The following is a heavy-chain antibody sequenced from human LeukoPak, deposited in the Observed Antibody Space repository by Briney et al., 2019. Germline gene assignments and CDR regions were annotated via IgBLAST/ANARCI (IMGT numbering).Heavy chain of an antibody. J-gene: IGHJ3*02. D-gene: IGHD3-22*01. CDR1: GFTFSNTW. CDR2: INHSGST. Sequence: GSLRLSCAASGFTFSNTWMSWVRQPPGKGLEWIGEINHSGSTNYNPSLKSRVTISVDTSKNQFSLKLSSVTAADTAVYYCARGPPYYDSTGDNAFDIWGQGTMVTVSS. CDR3: ARGPPYYDSTGDNAFDI. V-gene: IGHV4-34*01.